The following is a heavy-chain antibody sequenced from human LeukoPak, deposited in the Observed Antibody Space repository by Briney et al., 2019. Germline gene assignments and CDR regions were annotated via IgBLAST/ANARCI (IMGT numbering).Heavy chain of an antibody. CDR1: GYTLTELS. Sequence: ASVKVSCKVSGYTLTELSMHWVRQAPGKGREWMGGFDPEDGETIYAQKFQGRVTMTEDTSTDTAYMELSSLRSEDTAVYYCATFVLDTAMVFDYWGKGNLVTVSS. CDR3: ATFVLDTAMVFDY. J-gene: IGHJ4*02. V-gene: IGHV1-24*01. D-gene: IGHD5-18*01. CDR2: FDPEDGET.